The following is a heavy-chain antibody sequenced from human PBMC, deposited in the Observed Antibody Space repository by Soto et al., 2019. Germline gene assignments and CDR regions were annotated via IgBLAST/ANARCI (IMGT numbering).Heavy chain of an antibody. J-gene: IGHJ3*02. D-gene: IGHD1-26*01. V-gene: IGHV3-23*01. CDR3: PKIVGATFSASDAFDI. CDR1: GFTFSSYA. Sequence: GGSLRLSIAASGFTFSSYAMSGVRQAAGKGLEWVSAISGSGGSTYYAYSVKGRFTISRDNSKNTLYLQMNSLRAEETAVYYCPKIVGATFSASDAFDIWGQGTMVTVSS. CDR2: ISGSGGST.